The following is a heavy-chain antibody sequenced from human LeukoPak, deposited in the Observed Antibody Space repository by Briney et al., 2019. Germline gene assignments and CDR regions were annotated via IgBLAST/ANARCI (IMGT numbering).Heavy chain of an antibody. D-gene: IGHD2-15*01. CDR3: AKLEDIVVVVAATGSGHAFDI. Sequence: GGSLRLSCAASGFTFSSYAMSWVRQAPGKGLEWVSAISGSGGSTYYADSVKGRFTISRDNSKNTLYLQMNSLRAEDTTVYYCAKLEDIVVVVAATGSGHAFDIWGQGTMVTVSS. CDR1: GFTFSSYA. CDR2: ISGSGGST. V-gene: IGHV3-23*01. J-gene: IGHJ3*02.